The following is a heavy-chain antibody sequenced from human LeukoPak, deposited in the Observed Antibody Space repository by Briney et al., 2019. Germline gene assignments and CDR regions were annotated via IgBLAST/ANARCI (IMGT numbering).Heavy chain of an antibody. J-gene: IGHJ3*02. V-gene: IGHV3-33*06. Sequence: GGSLRLSCAASGFSFSSSGTHWVRQAPGKGLEWVAVIWYDGSDKDYADSVKGRFIISRDNSKNTLYLQMNSLRAEDTAVYYCAKDQPKSHNAFDIWGQGTMVTVSS. CDR3: AKDQPKSHNAFDI. CDR2: IWYDGSDK. CDR1: GFSFSSSG.